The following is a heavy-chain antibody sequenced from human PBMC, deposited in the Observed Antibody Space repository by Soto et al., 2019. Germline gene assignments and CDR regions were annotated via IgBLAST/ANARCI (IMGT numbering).Heavy chain of an antibody. J-gene: IGHJ4*02. Sequence: PGGSLRLSCAASGFNFLTYSLSWVRQAPGKGLEWVASISSSAVYVDYADSMKGRFTISRDNAKNLLHLQMTSLRAEDTATYHCVRDGLDYYDTERLYFDNWGQGTLVTAPQ. D-gene: IGHD3-22*01. CDR3: VRDGLDYYDTERLYFDN. CDR1: GFNFLTYS. V-gene: IGHV3-21*01. CDR2: ISSSAVYV.